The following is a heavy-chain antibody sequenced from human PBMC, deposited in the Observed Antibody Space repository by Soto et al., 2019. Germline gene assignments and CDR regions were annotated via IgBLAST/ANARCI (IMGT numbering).Heavy chain of an antibody. J-gene: IGHJ5*02. CDR1: GFSLSTSGVG. D-gene: IGHD3-22*01. CDR2: IYWDDDK. Sequence: QITLKESGPPLVKPTQPLTLTCTFSGFSLSTSGVGVGWIRQPPGKALEWLALIYWDDDKRYSPSLKSRLTITNDPSKNQVVLKMTNRDPVDTATYYCAHSLIGYYYDSSGSNWFDPWGQGTLVTVSS. V-gene: IGHV2-5*02. CDR3: AHSLIGYYYDSSGSNWFDP.